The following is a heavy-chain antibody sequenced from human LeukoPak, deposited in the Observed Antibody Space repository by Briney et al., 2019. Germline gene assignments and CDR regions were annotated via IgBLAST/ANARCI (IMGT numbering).Heavy chain of an antibody. Sequence: GGSLRLSCAASGFTFSSYDMHWVRQGTGKGLEWVSAIGTAGDTYYPGSVKGRFTISRENAKDSLYLQMNSLRAEDTAVYYCARWLAPREGYYYYGMDVWGRGTTVIVFS. V-gene: IGHV3-13*01. J-gene: IGHJ6*02. CDR2: IGTAGDT. D-gene: IGHD6-19*01. CDR3: ARWLAPREGYYYYGMDV. CDR1: GFTFSSYD.